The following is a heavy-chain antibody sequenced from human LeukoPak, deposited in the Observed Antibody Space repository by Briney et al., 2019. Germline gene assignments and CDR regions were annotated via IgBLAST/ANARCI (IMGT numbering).Heavy chain of an antibody. Sequence: PGGSLRLSCAGSALSFSSYWMHWVRQPPEKGLEGVFSIKIDGSATAYADSVKGRFSMSTDSATYTASLHMNSLRVEDTAMYYCAMDINGDLFHVWGQGTPVTVSS. CDR1: ALSFSSYW. V-gene: IGHV3-74*01. CDR2: IKIDGSAT. J-gene: IGHJ4*02. CDR3: AMDINGDLFHV. D-gene: IGHD2-2*03.